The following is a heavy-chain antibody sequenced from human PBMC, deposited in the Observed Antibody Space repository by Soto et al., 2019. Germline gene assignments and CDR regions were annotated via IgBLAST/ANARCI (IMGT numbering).Heavy chain of an antibody. J-gene: IGHJ4*02. D-gene: IGHD3-22*01. CDR1: GFTFSSYA. Sequence: EVQLLESGGDLVQPGGSLTLSCAASGFTFSSYAMGWVRQAPGMGLEWVSDIDGSGGDISLADSVKGRFTISRDNSKSTLFLHMSRLRAEDTVRYYCAKEVVAAAYVETSPFDLWGQGTLVTVSS. CDR2: IDGSGGDI. CDR3: AKEVVAAAYVETSPFDL. V-gene: IGHV3-23*01.